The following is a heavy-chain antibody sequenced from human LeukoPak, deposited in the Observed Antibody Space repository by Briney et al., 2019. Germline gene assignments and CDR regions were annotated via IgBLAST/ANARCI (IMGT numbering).Heavy chain of an antibody. D-gene: IGHD3-22*01. V-gene: IGHV3-53*01. J-gene: IGHJ4*02. Sequence: GGSLRLSCAASGFTVSSNYMSWVRQAPGKGLEWVSVIYSGGSTYYADSVKGRFTISRDNSQNTLYLQMNSLRAEDTAVYYCARTTYYYDSSFYFDYWGQGTLVTVSS. CDR3: ARTTYYYDSSFYFDY. CDR1: GFTVSSNY. CDR2: IYSGGST.